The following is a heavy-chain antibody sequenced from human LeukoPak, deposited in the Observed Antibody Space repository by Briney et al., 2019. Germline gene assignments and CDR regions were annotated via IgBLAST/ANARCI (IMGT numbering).Heavy chain of an antibody. CDR1: GFTFSSYW. V-gene: IGHV3-7*01. Sequence: GGSLRLSCAASGFTFSSYWMSWVRQAPGRGLEWVANIKHDGSEKYYVDSVEGRFTIPRDNTKNSLYLQMNSLRGEDTAVYYCTRGGYYWFDPWGQGTLVTVSS. CDR3: TRGGYYWFDP. D-gene: IGHD3-22*01. CDR2: IKHDGSEK. J-gene: IGHJ5*02.